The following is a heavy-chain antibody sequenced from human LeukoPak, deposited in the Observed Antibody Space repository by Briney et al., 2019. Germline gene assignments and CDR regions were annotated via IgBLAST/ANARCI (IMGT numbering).Heavy chain of an antibody. Sequence: GGSLRLSCAASGFTFSNAWMNWVRQAPGKGLEWVGRINSKTDGGTTDYAAPVKGRFTISRDDSKNTLYLQMNSLKTEDTAVYYCTTRFHLEYYYYYYGMDVWGQGTTVTVSS. CDR1: GFTFSNAW. V-gene: IGHV3-15*07. J-gene: IGHJ6*02. D-gene: IGHD1-1*01. CDR2: INSKTDGGTT. CDR3: TTRFHLEYYYYYYGMDV.